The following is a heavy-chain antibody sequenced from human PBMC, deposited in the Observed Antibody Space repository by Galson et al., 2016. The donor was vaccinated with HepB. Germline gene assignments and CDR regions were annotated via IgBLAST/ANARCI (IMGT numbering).Heavy chain of an antibody. CDR1: GFTFSTYA. D-gene: IGHD2-21*02. J-gene: IGHJ3*02. CDR3: AKGVRVSTAPYDALDS. CDR2: ISYDGSDT. V-gene: IGHV3-30*04. Sequence: SLRLSCAASGFTFSTYAVHWVRQAPGKGLQWVAVISYDGSDTDYADSVKGRFTISRDNFKKTLYLQMNSLRSEETAVYYCAKGVRVSTAPYDALDSWGRGTMVTVAS.